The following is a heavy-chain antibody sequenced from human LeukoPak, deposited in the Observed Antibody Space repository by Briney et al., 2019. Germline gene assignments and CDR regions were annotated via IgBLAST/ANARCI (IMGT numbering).Heavy chain of an antibody. V-gene: IGHV1-2*06. CDR2: INPNSGGT. CDR1: GYTFTGYY. Sequence: GASVKVSCKASGYTFTGYYMHWVRQAPGQGLEWMGRINPNSGGTNYAQKFQGRVTMTRDTSISTAYMELSRLRSDDTAVHYCARDFCGGDCYSDRYFDLWGRGTLVTVSS. J-gene: IGHJ2*01. D-gene: IGHD2-21*02. CDR3: ARDFCGGDCYSDRYFDL.